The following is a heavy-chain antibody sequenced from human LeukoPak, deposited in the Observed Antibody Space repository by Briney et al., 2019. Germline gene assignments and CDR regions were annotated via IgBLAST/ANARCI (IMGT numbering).Heavy chain of an antibody. V-gene: IGHV3-23*01. D-gene: IGHD3-9*01. J-gene: IGHJ4*02. Sequence: GGSLRLSCAASGFTFSTYAMSWVRQAPGKGLEWVSAKSGSGGSTYYAESVKGRFTISRDNSKNTLYLQMNSLRAEDTAVYYCAKGSDYDILTGLYYFDYWDQGTLVTVSS. CDR2: KSGSGGST. CDR1: GFTFSTYA. CDR3: AKGSDYDILTGLYYFDY.